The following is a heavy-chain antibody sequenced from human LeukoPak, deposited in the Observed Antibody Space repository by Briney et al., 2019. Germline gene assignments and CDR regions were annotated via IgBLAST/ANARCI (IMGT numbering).Heavy chain of an antibody. J-gene: IGHJ4*02. D-gene: IGHD6-6*01. CDR2: ITGSGGST. CDR1: GFTFSSYA. V-gene: IGHV3-23*01. Sequence: SGGSLRLSCAASGFTFSSYAMSWVRQVPGEGLEWVSAITGSGGSTYYADSVKGRFTISRDNSKNTLYLQMNSLRAEDTAVYYCAKGSSSSRPYYFDYWGQGTLVTVSS. CDR3: AKGSSSSRPYYFDY.